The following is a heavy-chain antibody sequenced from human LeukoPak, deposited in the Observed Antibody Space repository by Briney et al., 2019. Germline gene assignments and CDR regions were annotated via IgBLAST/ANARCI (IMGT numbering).Heavy chain of an antibody. V-gene: IGHV4-59*01. CDR2: IHYSGST. CDR1: GGSINSYY. J-gene: IGHJ6*03. Sequence: SETLSLTCTVSGGSINSYYWSWIRQPPGRGLEWIGSIHYSGSTSYNPSLRSRVTISVDKSKNQFFLKLSSVTATDTAVYYCARAADYDYYYYYMDIWGKGTTVTVSS. D-gene: IGHD3-16*01. CDR3: ARAADYDYYYYYMDI.